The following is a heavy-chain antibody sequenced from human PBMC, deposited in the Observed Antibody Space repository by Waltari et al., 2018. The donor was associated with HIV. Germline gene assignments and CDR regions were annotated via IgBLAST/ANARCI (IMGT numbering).Heavy chain of an antibody. CDR3: ARDSPEFYDLYYYGMDV. J-gene: IGHJ6*02. CDR2: IYYSGST. V-gene: IGHV4-39*07. D-gene: IGHD3-22*01. Sequence: QLQLQESGPGLVKPSETLSLTCTVSGGSISSSSYSWGWIRQPPGKGLEWIGSIYYSGSTYYNPSLKSRVTISVDTSKNQFSLKLSSVTAADTAVYYCARDSPEFYDLYYYGMDVWGQGTTVTVSS. CDR1: GGSISSSSYS.